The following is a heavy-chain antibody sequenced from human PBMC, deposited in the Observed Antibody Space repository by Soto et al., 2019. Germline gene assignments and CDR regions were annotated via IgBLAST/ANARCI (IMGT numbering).Heavy chain of an antibody. D-gene: IGHD5-18*01. CDR3: ARYSYGYGNAK. V-gene: IGHV4-59*01. CDR1: GGSISNYY. CDR2: MYYSGST. Sequence: QVQLQESGPGLVKPSETLSLTCTVSGGSISNYYWSWIRQPPGKGLEWIGYMYYSGSTNYNPSLKSRVTISVDTSKNQSSLKLSSVTAADTAVYYCARYSYGYGNAKWGQGTLVTVSS. J-gene: IGHJ4*02.